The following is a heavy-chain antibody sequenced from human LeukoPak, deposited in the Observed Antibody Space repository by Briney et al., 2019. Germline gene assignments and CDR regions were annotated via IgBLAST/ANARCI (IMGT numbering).Heavy chain of an antibody. J-gene: IGHJ3*02. V-gene: IGHV3-30*04. CDR1: GFTFSSYA. D-gene: IGHD1-26*01. Sequence: GRSLRLSCAASGFTFSSYAMHWVRQAPGKGLEWVAVISYDGSNKYYADSVKGRFTISRDNSKNTLYLQMNSLRAEDTAVYYCARARGWDRWGSDAFDIWGQGTMVTVSS. CDR3: ARARGWDRWGSDAFDI. CDR2: ISYDGSNK.